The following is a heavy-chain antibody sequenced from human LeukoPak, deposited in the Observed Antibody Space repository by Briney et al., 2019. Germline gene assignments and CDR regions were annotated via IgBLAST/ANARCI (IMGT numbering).Heavy chain of an antibody. J-gene: IGHJ4*02. D-gene: IGHD6-19*01. V-gene: IGHV3-48*03. Sequence: GGSLRLSCAASGFTFSSYEMNWVRQAPGKGLEWVSYISSSGSTIYYADSVKGRFTISRDNAKNSLYLQMNSLRAEDTAVYYCAPRGSGWYTDYWGQGTLVTVPS. CDR1: GFTFSSYE. CDR3: APRGSGWYTDY. CDR2: ISSSGSTI.